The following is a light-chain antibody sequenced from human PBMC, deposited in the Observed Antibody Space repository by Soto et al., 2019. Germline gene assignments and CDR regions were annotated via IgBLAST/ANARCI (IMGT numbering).Light chain of an antibody. V-gene: IGLV2-14*01. CDR3: SSYTSSSTLYV. Sequence: QLVLTQPASVSGSPGQSITISCTGTSSDVGGYNYVSWYQQHPGKAPKLMIYDVSNRPSGVSNRFSGSKSGNTASLTISGLQAEDEADYHCSSYTSSSTLYVFGTGTKLTVL. CDR1: SSDVGGYNY. J-gene: IGLJ1*01. CDR2: DVS.